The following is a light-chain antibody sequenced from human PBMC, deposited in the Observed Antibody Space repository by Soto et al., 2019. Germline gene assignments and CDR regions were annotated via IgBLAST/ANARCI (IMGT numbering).Light chain of an antibody. CDR1: QSVSSSY. Sequence: EIVLTRSQGTLSLSPGERATLSCRASQSVSSSYLAWYQQKPGQAPRLLIYGASSRATGIPDRFSGSGSGTDFTLTISRLEPEDFAVYYCQQYGSSLSITFGQGTRLEIK. CDR2: GAS. V-gene: IGKV3-20*01. CDR3: QQYGSSLSIT. J-gene: IGKJ5*01.